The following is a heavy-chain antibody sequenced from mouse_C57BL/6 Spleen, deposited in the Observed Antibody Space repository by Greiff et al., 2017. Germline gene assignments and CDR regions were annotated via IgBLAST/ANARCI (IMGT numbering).Heavy chain of an antibody. CDR2: INPNNGGT. V-gene: IGHV1-18*01. CDR1: GYTFTDYN. D-gene: IGHD1-1*01. Sequence: VQLKQSGPELVKPGASVKIPCKASGYTFTDYNMDWVKQSHGKSLEWIGDINPNNGGTIYNQKFKGKATLTVDKSSSTAYMELRSLTSEDTAVYYCARIWAYEDAMDYWGQGTSVTVSS. CDR3: ARIWAYEDAMDY. J-gene: IGHJ4*01.